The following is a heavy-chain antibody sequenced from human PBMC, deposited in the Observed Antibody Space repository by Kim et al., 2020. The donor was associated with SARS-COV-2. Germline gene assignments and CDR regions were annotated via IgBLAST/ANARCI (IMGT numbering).Heavy chain of an antibody. Sequence: GGSLRLSCAASGLAFDTYAMSWVRQAPGKGLEWVSAIFYNSQETYYADSVRGRFTISRDNFKNTMYLQMVSLLVYDAAVYYCVTAAPIVAPDINYWGQGT. V-gene: IGHV3-23*01. CDR1: GLAFDTYA. J-gene: IGHJ1*01. CDR3: VTAAPIVAPDINY. D-gene: IGHD3-22*01. CDR2: IFYNSQET.